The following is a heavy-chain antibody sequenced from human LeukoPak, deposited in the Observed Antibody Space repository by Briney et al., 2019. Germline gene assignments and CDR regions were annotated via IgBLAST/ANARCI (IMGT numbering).Heavy chain of an antibody. CDR1: GGSISSYY. CDR3: AGGYYYDSSGYYPTFFDY. D-gene: IGHD3-22*01. J-gene: IGHJ4*02. CDR2: IYYSGST. Sequence: SETPSLTCTVSGGSISSYYWNWIRQPPGKGLEWIGYIYYSGSTNYNPSLKSRVTISVDTSKNQFSLKLSSVTAADTAVYYCAGGYYYDSSGYYPTFFDYWGQGTLVTVSS. V-gene: IGHV4-59*01.